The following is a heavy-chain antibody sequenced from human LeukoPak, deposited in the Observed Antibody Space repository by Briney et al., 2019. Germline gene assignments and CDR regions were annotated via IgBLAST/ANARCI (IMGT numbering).Heavy chain of an antibody. J-gene: IGHJ4*02. CDR2: ISSSGSTI. D-gene: IGHD6-13*01. Sequence: GGSLRLSCAASGFTFSDYYMSWVRQAPGKGLGWGSYISSSGSTIYYADSVKGRFTISRDNAKNSRYLQMNSLRAEDTAVYYCARHPTSWYAPNGYFDYWGQGTLVTVSS. V-gene: IGHV3-11*04. CDR1: GFTFSDYY. CDR3: ARHPTSWYAPNGYFDY.